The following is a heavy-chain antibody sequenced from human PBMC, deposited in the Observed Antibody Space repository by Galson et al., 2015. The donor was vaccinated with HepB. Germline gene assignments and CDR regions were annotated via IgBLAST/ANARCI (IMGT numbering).Heavy chain of an antibody. V-gene: IGHV3-21*01. CDR1: GFTFSSYA. J-gene: IGHJ4*02. CDR3: ARTISNGYYYQIDH. D-gene: IGHD3-22*01. Sequence: SLRLSCAASGFTFSSYAMSWVRQAPGKGLEWVSSISTSGTYIYYADSVKGRFTISRDNAKNSLYLQMNSLRAEDTAVYYCARTISNGYYYQIDHWGQGTLVTVSS. CDR2: ISTSGTYI.